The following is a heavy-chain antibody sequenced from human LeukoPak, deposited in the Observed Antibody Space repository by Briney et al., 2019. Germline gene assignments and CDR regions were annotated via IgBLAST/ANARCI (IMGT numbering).Heavy chain of an antibody. Sequence: GGSLRLSCAASGFTFTNYAMSWVRQAPGKGLEWVSGISSGGSTYYADSVKGRFTISRDISKNTLYLQMNSLRAEDTALYYCAREYTAMVTAYFDYWGQGTLVTVSS. CDR3: AREYTAMVTAYFDY. J-gene: IGHJ4*02. CDR2: ISSGGST. D-gene: IGHD5-18*01. CDR1: GFTFTNYA. V-gene: IGHV3-23*01.